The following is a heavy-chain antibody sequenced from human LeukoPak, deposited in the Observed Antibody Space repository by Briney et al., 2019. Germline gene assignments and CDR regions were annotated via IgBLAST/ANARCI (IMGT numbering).Heavy chain of an antibody. D-gene: IGHD3-22*01. V-gene: IGHV3-23*01. CDR1: GFTFSNYA. Sequence: GGSLRLSCAVSGFTFSNYAMTWVRQAPGEGLEWVSSTNGRGDTTFYTGSVKGRFTISRDNAKNSLYLQMNSLRAEDTAVYYCARVDISGFLNYFDYWGQGTLVTVSS. CDR2: TNGRGDTT. J-gene: IGHJ4*02. CDR3: ARVDISGFLNYFDY.